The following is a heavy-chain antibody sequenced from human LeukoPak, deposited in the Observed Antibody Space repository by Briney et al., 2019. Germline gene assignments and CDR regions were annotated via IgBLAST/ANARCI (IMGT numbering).Heavy chain of an antibody. CDR1: GGSFSSYG. J-gene: IGHJ3*02. CDR3: ASSERDDYYDTQHAFDI. CDR2: INPSGGST. V-gene: IGHV1-46*01. Sequence: GASVKVSCKASGGSFSSYGITWVRQAPGQGLEWMGIINPSGGSTSYAQKFQGRVTMTRDMSTSTAYMELRSLRSDDTAVYYCASSERDDYYDTQHAFDIWGQGTMVTVSS. D-gene: IGHD3-22*01.